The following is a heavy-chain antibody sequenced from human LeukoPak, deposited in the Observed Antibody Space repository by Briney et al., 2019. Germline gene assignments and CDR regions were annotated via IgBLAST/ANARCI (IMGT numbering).Heavy chain of an antibody. CDR1: GGSISSYH. CDR2: IYYSGST. Sequence: SETLSLTCTVSGGSISSYHWSWIRQPPGKGLEGIGYIYYSGSTNYNPSLKSRVTISVDTSKNQFSLKLRYVTAADTAVYYCARVTGYMVEDFFDYWGQGTLVTVSS. D-gene: IGHD3-9*01. CDR3: ARVTGYMVEDFFDY. J-gene: IGHJ4*02. V-gene: IGHV4-59*01.